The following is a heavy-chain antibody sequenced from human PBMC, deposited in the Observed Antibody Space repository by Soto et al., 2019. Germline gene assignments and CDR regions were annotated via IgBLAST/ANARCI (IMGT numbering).Heavy chain of an antibody. CDR2: IYHSGAT. CDR3: ARFSFAGPPRQYHHYGLDV. Sequence: SETLSLTCTVSGGSITGYYWSWIRQPPGKGLEFIGYIYHSGATEYTPSLKSRVTISVDKSENQFSLQMRSVSAADTAMYFCARFSFAGPPRQYHHYGLDVWGQGATVTVSS. V-gene: IGHV4-59*03. J-gene: IGHJ6*02. D-gene: IGHD3-3*01. CDR1: GGSITGYY.